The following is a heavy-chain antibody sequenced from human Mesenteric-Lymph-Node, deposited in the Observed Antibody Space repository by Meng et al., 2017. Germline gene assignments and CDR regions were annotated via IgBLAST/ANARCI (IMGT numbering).Heavy chain of an antibody. CDR3: AKFGFSGWYGGFDY. CDR2: INSDGSST. D-gene: IGHD6-19*01. CDR1: GFTFSSYW. V-gene: IGHV3-74*01. Sequence: GESLKISCAASGFTFSSYWMHWVRQAPGKGLVWVSRINSDGSSTSYADSVKGRFTISRDNAKNTLYLQMNSLRADDVAVYYCAKFGFSGWYGGFDYWGQGALVTVS. J-gene: IGHJ4*02.